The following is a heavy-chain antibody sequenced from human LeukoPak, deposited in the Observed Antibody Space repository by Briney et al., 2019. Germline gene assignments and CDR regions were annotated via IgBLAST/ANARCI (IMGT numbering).Heavy chain of an antibody. D-gene: IGHD3-10*01. Sequence: GGSLRLSCAASGFTFSDYYMSWIRQAPGKGLEWVSYISSSGSTIYYADSVKGPFTISRGNAKNSLHLQMNSLRAEDTAVYYCARSLLRYYYYMDVWGKGTTVTVSS. CDR3: ARSLLRYYYYMDV. J-gene: IGHJ6*03. CDR2: ISSSGSTI. V-gene: IGHV3-11*01. CDR1: GFTFSDYY.